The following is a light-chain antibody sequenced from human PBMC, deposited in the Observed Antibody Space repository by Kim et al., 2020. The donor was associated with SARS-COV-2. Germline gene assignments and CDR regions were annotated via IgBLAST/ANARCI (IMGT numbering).Light chain of an antibody. CDR1: QSISSW. V-gene: IGKV1-5*03. J-gene: IGKJ1*01. Sequence: ASVGDRVTITCRASQSISSWLAWYQQKPGKAPKLLIYKASSLESGVPSRFSGSGSGTECTLTISSLQPYDFATYYCQQNNSYSGTFGQGTKVDIK. CDR3: QQNNSYSGT. CDR2: KAS.